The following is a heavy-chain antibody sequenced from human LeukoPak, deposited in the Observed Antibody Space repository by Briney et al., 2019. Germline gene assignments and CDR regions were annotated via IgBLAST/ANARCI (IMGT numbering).Heavy chain of an antibody. CDR2: IYVTGGT. Sequence: SSETLSLTCTVSGASVGSGGHYWSWIRQPAGKGLEWLGRIYVTGGTNYNPSLNSRVSISIDTSNNQFFVQLTSVTAADTAVYFCARARSGPARDYFDSWGQGILVTVSS. J-gene: IGHJ4*02. CDR3: ARARSGPARDYFDS. V-gene: IGHV4-61*02. CDR1: GASVGSGGHY. D-gene: IGHD6-6*01.